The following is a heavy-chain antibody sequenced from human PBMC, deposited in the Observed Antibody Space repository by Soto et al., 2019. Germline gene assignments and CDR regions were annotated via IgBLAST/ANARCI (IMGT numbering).Heavy chain of an antibody. CDR1: GYTFTSYD. Sequence: ASVKVSCKASGYTFTSYDSKWVRQATGQGLEWMGWMNPNSGNTGYAQKFQGRVTMTRNTSISTAYMELSSLRSEDTAVYYCARDDILTGYYRYWGQGTLVTVSS. CDR3: ARDDILTGYYRY. J-gene: IGHJ4*02. V-gene: IGHV1-8*01. D-gene: IGHD3-9*01. CDR2: MNPNSGNT.